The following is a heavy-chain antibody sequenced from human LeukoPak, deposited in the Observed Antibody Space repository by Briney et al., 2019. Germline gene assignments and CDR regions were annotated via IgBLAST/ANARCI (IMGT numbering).Heavy chain of an antibody. CDR3: ARVAPSSWYSQSAFDI. CDR2: INPNSGGT. Sequence: EASVKVSCKASGYTFTGYYMHWVRQAPGQGLEWMGWINPNSGGTNYAQKFQGRVTMTRDTSISTAYMELSRLRSDDTAVYYCARVAPSSWYSQSAFDIWGQGTMVTVSS. CDR1: GYTFTGYY. D-gene: IGHD6-13*01. V-gene: IGHV1-2*02. J-gene: IGHJ3*02.